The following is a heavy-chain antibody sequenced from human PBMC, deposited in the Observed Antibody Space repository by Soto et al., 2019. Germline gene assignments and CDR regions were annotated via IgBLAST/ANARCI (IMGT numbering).Heavy chain of an antibody. J-gene: IGHJ5*02. CDR3: ARLRGGKNWFDV. CDR1: GYNFATDW. V-gene: IGHV5-51*01. Sequence: PGESLKISCQGSGYNFATDWIGWVRQTPGKGLEWMGIIFPGDSDTRYSPSFQGQVTMSADKSISTAYLQWSSLKASDAAIYFCARLRGGKNWFDVWGQGTLVTVSS. CDR2: IFPGDSDT. D-gene: IGHD2-15*01.